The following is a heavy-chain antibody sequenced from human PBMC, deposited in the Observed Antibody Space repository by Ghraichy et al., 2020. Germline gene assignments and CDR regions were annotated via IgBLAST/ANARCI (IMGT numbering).Heavy chain of an antibody. D-gene: IGHD3-10*01. CDR2: IWYDGSNK. V-gene: IGHV3-33*01. Sequence: GGSLRLSCAASGFTFSSYGMHWVRQAPGKGMEWVAVIWYDGSNKYYADSVKGRFTISRDNSKNTLYLQMTSLRAEDTAVYYCARTPSMVQGVIITSHFDYWGQGTLVTVSS. CDR1: GFTFSSYG. CDR3: ARTPSMVQGVIITSHFDY. J-gene: IGHJ4*02.